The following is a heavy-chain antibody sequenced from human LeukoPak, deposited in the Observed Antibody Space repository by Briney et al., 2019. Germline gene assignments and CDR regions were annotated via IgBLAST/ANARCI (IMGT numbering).Heavy chain of an antibody. V-gene: IGHV1-69*06. CDR3: AREGHYDILTGYDMTGWFDP. CDR1: GGTFSSYA. D-gene: IGHD3-9*01. J-gene: IGHJ5*02. Sequence: ASVKVSCKASGGTFSSYAISWVRQPPGQGLEWMGGIIPILGTANYAQKFQGRVTITADKSTSTAYMELSSLRSEDTAVYYCAREGHYDILTGYDMTGWFDPWGQGTLVTVSS. CDR2: IIPILGTA.